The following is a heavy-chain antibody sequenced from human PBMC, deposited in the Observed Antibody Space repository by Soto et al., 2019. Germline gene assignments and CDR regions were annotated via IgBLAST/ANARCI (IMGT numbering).Heavy chain of an antibody. D-gene: IGHD6-13*01. CDR3: ARDRVSSSWYADYYYYGMDV. Sequence: QVQLQESGPGLVKPSGTLSLTCAVSGGSISSSNWWSWVRQPPGKGLEWIGEIYHSGSTNYNPSLKSRGTIAVDKSKNQFSLKLSSVTAADTAVYYCARDRVSSSWYADYYYYGMDVWGQGTTVTVSS. CDR2: IYHSGST. J-gene: IGHJ6*02. V-gene: IGHV4-4*02. CDR1: GGSISSSNW.